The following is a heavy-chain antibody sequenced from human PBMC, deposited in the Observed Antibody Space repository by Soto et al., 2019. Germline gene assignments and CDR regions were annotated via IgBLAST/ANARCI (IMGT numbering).Heavy chain of an antibody. CDR1: GDTFSTYG. D-gene: IGHD2-21*01. Sequence: GASVKVSCKASGDTFSTYGITWVRQAPGQGLEWMGGIIPLFGTTNYAPRLQGRVTITADESTSTVYMELTSLTSGDTATYYCARGMVVVETTPREDAFDIWGQGTLVTVSS. V-gene: IGHV1-69*13. J-gene: IGHJ3*02. CDR3: ARGMVVVETTPREDAFDI. CDR2: IIPLFGTT.